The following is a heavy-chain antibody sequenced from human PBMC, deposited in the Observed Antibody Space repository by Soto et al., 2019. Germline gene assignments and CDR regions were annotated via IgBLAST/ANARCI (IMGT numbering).Heavy chain of an antibody. V-gene: IGHV3-7*03. CDR2: IKQDGSEK. D-gene: IGHD3-22*01. CDR3: TSAENMIVVAIHDYYYGMDV. CDR1: GFTFSSYW. J-gene: IGHJ6*02. Sequence: GGSLRLSCAASGFTFSSYWMSRVRQAPGKGLEWVANIKQDGSEKYYVDSVKGRFTISRDNAKNSLYLQMNSLRAEDTAVYHCTSAENMIVVAIHDYYYGMDVWGQGTTVTVSS.